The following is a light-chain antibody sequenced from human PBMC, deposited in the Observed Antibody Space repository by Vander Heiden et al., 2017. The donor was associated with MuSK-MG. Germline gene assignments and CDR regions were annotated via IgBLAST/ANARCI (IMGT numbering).Light chain of an antibody. CDR3: MQALQTPRT. J-gene: IGKJ2*01. Sequence: DLVMNPSQLSLRVTPGEPAFISCRSNESLLNSNGYTYLDWYLQKPGQSPHLLIYLGFNRAAGVPDRFSGSGSGTDFTLKISRVEAEDLGVFYCMQALQTPRTFGQGTRLEIK. V-gene: IGKV2-28*01. CDR1: ESLLNSNGYTY. CDR2: LGF.